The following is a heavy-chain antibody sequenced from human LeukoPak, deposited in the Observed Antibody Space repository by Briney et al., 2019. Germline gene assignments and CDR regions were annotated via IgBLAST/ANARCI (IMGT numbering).Heavy chain of an antibody. D-gene: IGHD6-25*01. CDR3: ARAGGVKTAALDLDY. Sequence: SETLSLTCTVSGGSISDYSWSWIRQPPGKGLEWIGNIYYSGSANHDPSLKSRVTISRDTSKNQFSLKLTSVTTADTAVYYCARAGGVKTAALDLDYWGQGTLVTVSS. V-gene: IGHV4-59*01. J-gene: IGHJ4*02. CDR2: IYYSGSA. CDR1: GGSISDYS.